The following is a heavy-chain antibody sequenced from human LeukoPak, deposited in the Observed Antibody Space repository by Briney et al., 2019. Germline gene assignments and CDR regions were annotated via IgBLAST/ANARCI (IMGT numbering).Heavy chain of an antibody. D-gene: IGHD1-7*01. J-gene: IGHJ6*03. V-gene: IGHV4-34*01. CDR1: GGSFSNYY. CDR3: ARRWNYGRNYYIDV. Sequence: SETLSLTCAVYGGSFSNYYWSWIRQSPGKGLEWIGEINDSGTINYNPSLMSRVIISVDKSKNQFSLKLSSVTAADTAVYYCARRWNYGRNYYIDVWGKGATVSVSS. CDR2: INDSGTI.